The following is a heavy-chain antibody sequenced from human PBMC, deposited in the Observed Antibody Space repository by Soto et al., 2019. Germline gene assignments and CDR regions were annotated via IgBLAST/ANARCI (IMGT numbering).Heavy chain of an antibody. CDR3: AREGGYSSGFGY. Sequence: QVQLVQSGAEVKKPGASVKVSCKASGYTFTSYDINWVRQATGQGLEWMGWMNPNSGNTAYAQKFQGRVTMTRNTSRRTAYMELSSLSAEDTAVYYCAREGGYSSGFGYWGQGTLVTVSS. V-gene: IGHV1-8*01. CDR1: GYTFTSYD. J-gene: IGHJ4*02. D-gene: IGHD5-18*01. CDR2: MNPNSGNT.